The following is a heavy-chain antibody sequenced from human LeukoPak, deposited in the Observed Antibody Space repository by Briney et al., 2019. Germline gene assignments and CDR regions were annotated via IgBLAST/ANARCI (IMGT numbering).Heavy chain of an antibody. V-gene: IGHV1-24*01. D-gene: IGHD3-22*01. Sequence: ASVKVSCKVSGYTLTELSMHWVRQAPGKGLEWMGGFDPEDGETIYAQKFQGRVTMTEDTSTDTAHMELSSLRSEDTAVYYCATGPASGYYDSSGKIYWGQGTLVTVSS. CDR2: FDPEDGET. CDR3: ATGPASGYYDSSGKIY. CDR1: GYTLTELS. J-gene: IGHJ4*02.